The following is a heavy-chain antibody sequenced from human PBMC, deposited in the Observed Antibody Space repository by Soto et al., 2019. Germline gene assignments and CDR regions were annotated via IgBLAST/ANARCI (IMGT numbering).Heavy chain of an antibody. CDR3: ARDRRELPSDY. CDR1: GGSVSSGSYY. V-gene: IGHV4-61*01. J-gene: IGHJ4*02. Sequence: PSETLSLTCTVSGGSVSSGSYYWSWIRQPPGKGLEWIGYIYYSGSTNYNPSLKSRVTISVDTSKNQFSLKLSSVNAADTAVYYCARDRRELPSDYWGQGPLVTVSS. D-gene: IGHD1-26*01. CDR2: IYYSGST.